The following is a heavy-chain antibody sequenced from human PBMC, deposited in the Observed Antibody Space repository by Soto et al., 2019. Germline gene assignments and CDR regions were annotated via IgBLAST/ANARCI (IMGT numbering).Heavy chain of an antibody. CDR1: GFTFISYA. CDR3: AALQSYYDSSGTSYYYGMDV. J-gene: IGHJ6*02. D-gene: IGHD3-22*01. Sequence: PGGSLRLSCAASGFTFISYAMTWVRQAPGEGLEWVSVISGSGGSTHYADSVKGRFTISRDNAKNSLYLQMNSLRAEDTAVYYCAALQSYYDSSGTSYYYGMDVWGQGTTVTVSS. CDR2: ISGSGGST. V-gene: IGHV3-23*01.